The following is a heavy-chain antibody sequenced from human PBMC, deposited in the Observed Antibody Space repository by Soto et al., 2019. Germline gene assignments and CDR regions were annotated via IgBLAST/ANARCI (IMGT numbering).Heavy chain of an antibody. Sequence: QIALRETDPTLVKPTQTLTLTCTFSGFSLTTSGVGVGWIRQPPGKALEWLALIYWDDDKRYSPSLKSRLTITKDTSKNQVVLTMTNMDPVDTATYYCAHRGTAFDYWGQGTLVTVSS. J-gene: IGHJ4*02. CDR3: AHRGTAFDY. CDR1: GFSLTTSGVG. D-gene: IGHD3-10*01. CDR2: IYWDDDK. V-gene: IGHV2-5*02.